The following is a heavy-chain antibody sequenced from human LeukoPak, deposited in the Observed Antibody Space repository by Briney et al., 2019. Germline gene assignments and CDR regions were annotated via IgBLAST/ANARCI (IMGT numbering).Heavy chain of an antibody. D-gene: IGHD3-10*01. J-gene: IGHJ6*03. CDR1: GYTFTSYD. CDR3: ARACRGVILRAYYYYYYMGV. V-gene: IGHV1-8*03. Sequence: ASVKVSCKASGYTFTSYDINWVRQATGQGLEWMGWMNPNSGNTGYAQKFQGRVTITRNTSISTAYMELSSLRSEDTAVYYCARACRGVILRAYYYYYYMGVWGKGTTVTVSS. CDR2: MNPNSGNT.